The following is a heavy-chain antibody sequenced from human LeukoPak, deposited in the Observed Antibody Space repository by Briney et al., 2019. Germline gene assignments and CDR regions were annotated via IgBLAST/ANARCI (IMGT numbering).Heavy chain of an antibody. J-gene: IGHJ4*02. CDR1: GFTFSSYA. D-gene: IGHD6-19*01. V-gene: IGHV3-23*01. Sequence: GGSLRLSCAASGFTFSSYAMSWVRQAPGKGLEWVSAIWGSGGSPYSADPVKGRFTISRHNSKNTLYLQMHSLGAEDTAVYHCAKDTPVAGTGGYFDYWRQGTLVTVCS. CDR3: AKDTPVAGTGGYFDY. CDR2: IWGSGGSP.